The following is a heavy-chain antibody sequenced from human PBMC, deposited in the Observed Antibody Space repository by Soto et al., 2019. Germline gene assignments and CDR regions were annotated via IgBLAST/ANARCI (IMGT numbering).Heavy chain of an antibody. Sequence: PSETLSLTCAVSGYSISSGYYWGWIRQPPGKGLEWIGSIYHSGSTYYNPSLKSRVTISVDTSKNQFSLKLSSVTAADTAVYYCARVAYCGGDCLDYWGQGTLVTV. CDR2: IYHSGST. D-gene: IGHD2-21*02. V-gene: IGHV4-38-2*01. CDR1: GYSISSGYY. CDR3: ARVAYCGGDCLDY. J-gene: IGHJ4*02.